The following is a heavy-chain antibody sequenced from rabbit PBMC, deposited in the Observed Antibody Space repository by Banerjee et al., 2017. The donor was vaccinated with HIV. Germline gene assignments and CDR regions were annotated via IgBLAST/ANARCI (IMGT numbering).Heavy chain of an antibody. CDR3: ARDRGYVGVNYAIRINL. Sequence: QEQLEESGGGLVQPEGSLTLTCTASGFSFSNGYVMCWVRQAPGKGLEWIACINTSSGNTVYATWAKGRFTISKTSSTTVTLQMTSLTGADTATYFCARDRGYVGVNYAIRINLWGPGTLVTVS. D-gene: IGHD4-2*01. CDR1: GFSFSNGYV. J-gene: IGHJ4*01. CDR2: INTSSGNT. V-gene: IGHV1S45*01.